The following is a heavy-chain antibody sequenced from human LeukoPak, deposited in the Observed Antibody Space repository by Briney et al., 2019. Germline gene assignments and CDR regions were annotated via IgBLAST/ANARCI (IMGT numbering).Heavy chain of an antibody. J-gene: IGHJ6*02. CDR2: INHSGST. V-gene: IGHV4-34*01. Sequence: PSETLSLTCAVYGGSFSGYYWSWIRQPPGKGLEWVGEINHSGSTNYNPSLKSRVTISVDTSKNQFSLKLSSVTAADTAVYYCARGGGYSYGRYYYGMDVWGQGTTVTVSS. D-gene: IGHD5-18*01. CDR1: GGSFSGYY. CDR3: ARGGGYSYGRYYYGMDV.